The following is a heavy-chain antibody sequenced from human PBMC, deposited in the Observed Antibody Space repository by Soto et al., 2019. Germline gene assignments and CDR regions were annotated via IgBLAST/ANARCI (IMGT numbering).Heavy chain of an antibody. J-gene: IGHJ4*02. CDR1: GFTFSSYW. CDR2: IKEDGSEK. D-gene: IGHD3-10*01. V-gene: IGHV3-7*04. CDR3: ARATGADKEDY. Sequence: GGSLRLSCAASGFTFSSYWMSWVRQAPGRGLEWVGNIKEDGSEKYHVDSVNGRFTVSRDNAKNSLYLQMNSLRAEDTAVYYCARATGADKEDYWGQGTLVTVPQ.